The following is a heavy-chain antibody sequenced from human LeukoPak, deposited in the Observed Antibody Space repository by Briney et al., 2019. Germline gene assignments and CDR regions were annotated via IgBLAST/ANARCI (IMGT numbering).Heavy chain of an antibody. V-gene: IGHV3-64*04. CDR1: GFTFSSYA. CDR2: ISSNGGS. D-gene: IGHD3-22*01. CDR3: ATMSTDGNSRYYPPVDY. Sequence: GGSLRLSCSASGFTFSSYAMHWVRQAPGKGLEYVSGISSNGGSVYADSVKGRFTTSRDNSKNTLFLQMNSLRAGDTAVYYCATMSTDGNSRYYPPVDYWGQGTLVTVSS. J-gene: IGHJ4*02.